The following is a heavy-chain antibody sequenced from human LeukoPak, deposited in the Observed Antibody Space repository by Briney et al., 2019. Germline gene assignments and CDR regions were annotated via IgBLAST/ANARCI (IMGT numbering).Heavy chain of an antibody. V-gene: IGHV3-23*01. Sequence: GGTLRLSCAASGFTFSSYGMSWVRQAPGKGLEWVSGISGSGGDTYSADSVKGRFTISRDNSKNTLYLQMNSLRAEDTAVYYCAKEGGYFDWPFTFDYWGQGTLVTVSS. CDR2: ISGSGGDT. CDR3: AKEGGYFDWPFTFDY. CDR1: GFTFSSYG. D-gene: IGHD3-9*01. J-gene: IGHJ4*02.